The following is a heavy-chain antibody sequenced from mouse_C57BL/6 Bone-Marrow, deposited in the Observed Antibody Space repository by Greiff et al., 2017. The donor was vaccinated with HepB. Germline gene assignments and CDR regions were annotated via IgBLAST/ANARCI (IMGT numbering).Heavy chain of an antibody. CDR1: GYTFTDYY. J-gene: IGHJ4*01. CDR2: INPYNGGT. CDR3: ARKIYYGNYDYYAMDY. V-gene: IGHV1-19*01. Sequence: EVKLQQSGPVLVKPGASVKMSCKASGYTFTDYYMNWVKQSHGKSLEWIGVINPYNGGTSYNQKFKGKATLTVDKSSSTAYMELNSLTSEDSAVYYCARKIYYGNYDYYAMDYWGQGTSVTVSS. D-gene: IGHD2-1*01.